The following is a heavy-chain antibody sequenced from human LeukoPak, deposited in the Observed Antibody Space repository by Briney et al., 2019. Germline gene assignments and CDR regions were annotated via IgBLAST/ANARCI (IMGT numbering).Heavy chain of an antibody. CDR2: IYYSGST. CDR3: ARSKYYYDSSGYYYVGAFDI. V-gene: IGHV4-59*01. Sequence: PSETLSLTCTVSGGSISSYYWSWIRQPPGKGLEWIGYIYYSGSTNYNPSLKSRVTILVDTSKNQFSLKLSSVTAADTAVYYCARSKYYYDSSGYYYVGAFDIWGQGTMVTVSS. J-gene: IGHJ3*02. CDR1: GGSISSYY. D-gene: IGHD3-22*01.